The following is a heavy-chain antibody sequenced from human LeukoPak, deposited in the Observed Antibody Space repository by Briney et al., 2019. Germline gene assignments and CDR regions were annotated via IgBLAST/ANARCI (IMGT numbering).Heavy chain of an antibody. D-gene: IGHD2-15*01. CDR3: ARVGSRYCSGANCYDGF. J-gene: IGHJ4*02. CDR2: ISYDGNNQ. CDR1: GFTFAGYS. V-gene: IGHV3-30*03. Sequence: GGSLRLSCAASGFTFAGYSMHWVRQAPGKGLEWVAFISYDGNNQYYADSVKGRFTISRDNSKNTLYLQMNNLRAEDTAIYYCARVGSRYCSGANCYDGFWGQGTLVSVSS.